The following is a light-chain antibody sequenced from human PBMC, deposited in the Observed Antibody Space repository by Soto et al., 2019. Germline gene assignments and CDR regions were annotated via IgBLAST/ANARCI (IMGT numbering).Light chain of an antibody. J-gene: IGKJ4*01. CDR1: QSVSSSY. CDR2: GAS. V-gene: IGKV3-20*01. CDR3: QQYGSSLGVT. Sequence: EIVLTQSPGTLSLSKGERATLSCRASQSVSSSYLAWYQQKPGQAPRLLIYGASSRATGIPDRFSGSGSGTDFTLTISRLEPEDFAVYYCQQYGSSLGVTFGGGINVDI.